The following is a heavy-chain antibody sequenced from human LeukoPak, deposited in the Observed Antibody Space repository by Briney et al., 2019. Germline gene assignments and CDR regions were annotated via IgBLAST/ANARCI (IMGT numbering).Heavy chain of an antibody. CDR1: GFTFSSYA. CDR3: ARTGTTFGYFYY. D-gene: IGHD1-1*01. J-gene: IGHJ4*02. Sequence: GGSLRLSCAASGFTFSSYAMHWVRQAPGKGLEYVSAISSNGGSTYYANSVKGRFTISRDNSKNKLYLQMRSLRAEDMAAYYFARTGTTFGYFYYWGQGTLVTVSS. V-gene: IGHV3-64*01. CDR2: ISSNGGST.